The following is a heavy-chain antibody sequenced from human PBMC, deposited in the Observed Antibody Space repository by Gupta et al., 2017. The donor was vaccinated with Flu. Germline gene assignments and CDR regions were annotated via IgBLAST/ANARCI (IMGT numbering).Heavy chain of an antibody. V-gene: IGHV3-21*01. J-gene: IGHJ5*02. CDR1: GFTFRTYS. Sequence: EVLLVESGGSLVKPGGSLTLSCAASGFTFRTYSMHGVRQPPGQGLEWVSSITSSSRYIYYADSVKGRFTVSRDDAQNSLFLQMNSLRAEDTAVYYCVREVYYYDDSGPRPETWFDPWGQGTLVTVSS. CDR2: ITSSSRYI. CDR3: VREVYYYDDSGPRPETWFDP. D-gene: IGHD3-22*01.